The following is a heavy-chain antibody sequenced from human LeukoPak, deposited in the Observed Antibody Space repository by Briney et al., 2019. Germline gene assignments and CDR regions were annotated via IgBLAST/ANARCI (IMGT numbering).Heavy chain of an antibody. Sequence: SETLSLTCAVSGGSISSNNWWSWVRQPPGKGLEWIGEISHTGNTNYSPSLESRVTMSVDKSKNQFSLKLSSVTAADTAVYFCARVTAATPFDYWGQGTLVTVSS. CDR1: GGSISSNNW. D-gene: IGHD2-21*02. CDR2: ISHTGNT. CDR3: ARVTAATPFDY. J-gene: IGHJ4*02. V-gene: IGHV4-4*02.